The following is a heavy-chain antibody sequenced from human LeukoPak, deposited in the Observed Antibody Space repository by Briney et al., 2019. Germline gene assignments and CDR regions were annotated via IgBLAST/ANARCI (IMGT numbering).Heavy chain of an antibody. J-gene: IGHJ3*02. Sequence: GGSLRLSCAASGFTVSSNYMSWVRQAPGKGLEWVSVIYSGGSTYYADSVKGRFTISRDNSKNTLYLQMNSLRAEDTAVYYRARTTHYYDSSGYSDGAFDIWGQGTMVTVSS. CDR3: ARTTHYYDSSGYSDGAFDI. D-gene: IGHD3-22*01. CDR1: GFTVSSNY. CDR2: IYSGGST. V-gene: IGHV3-66*01.